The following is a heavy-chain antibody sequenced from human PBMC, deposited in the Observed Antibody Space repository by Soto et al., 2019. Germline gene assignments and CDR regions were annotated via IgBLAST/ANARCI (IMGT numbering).Heavy chain of an antibody. CDR1: GGSVSTNRAT. CDR2: TYYRSKWYN. V-gene: IGHV6-1*01. J-gene: IGHJ5*01. Sequence: PSQTLSRTCAISGGSVSTNRATWDWIRQSPSRSLEWLGRTYYRSKWYNDYAVSVKGRITINPDTSNNQLSLQLNSVTSDDMAVYYCARLIGNSWLDSWGQGTLVTVSS. D-gene: IGHD2-8*01. CDR3: ARLIGNSWLDS.